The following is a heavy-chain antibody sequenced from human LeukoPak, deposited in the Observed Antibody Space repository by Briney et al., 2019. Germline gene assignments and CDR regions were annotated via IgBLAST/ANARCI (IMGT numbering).Heavy chain of an antibody. D-gene: IGHD6-6*01. J-gene: IGHJ5*02. V-gene: IGHV4-59*01. CDR3: VRDPAPYSSSWGASVIPYNWFDP. CDR1: GGSISSYY. CDR2: IYYSGST. Sequence: TSETLSLTCTVSGGSISSYYWSWIRQPPGKGLEWIGYIYYSGSTNYNPSLKSRVTISVDTSKNQFSLKLSSVTAADTAVYYCVRDPAPYSSSWGASVIPYNWFDPWGQGTLVTVSS.